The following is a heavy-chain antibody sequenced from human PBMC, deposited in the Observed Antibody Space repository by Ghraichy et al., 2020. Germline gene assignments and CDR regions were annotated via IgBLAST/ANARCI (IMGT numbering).Heavy chain of an antibody. D-gene: IGHD6-19*01. CDR1: GFTFSNSW. V-gene: IGHV3-7*01. Sequence: LTCEVSGFTFSNSWMTWVRQTPAKGLEWVANINKDGGEKYYVDSVKGRFTISRDNAKNSLYLQMNSLTVEDTAVYYCARVVAVAVDLWGQGTLVTVSS. CDR3: ARVVAVAVDL. CDR2: INKDGGEK. J-gene: IGHJ4*02.